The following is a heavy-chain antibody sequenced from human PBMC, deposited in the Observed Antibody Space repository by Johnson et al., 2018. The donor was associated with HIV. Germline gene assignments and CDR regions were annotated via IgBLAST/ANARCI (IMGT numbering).Heavy chain of an antibody. CDR3: AKPPSMGADAFDI. V-gene: IGHV3-7*01. CDR1: GFSFSNYW. J-gene: IGHJ3*02. D-gene: IGHD3-16*01. Sequence: VQLVESGGGLVQPGESLRLSCAASGFSFSNYWMTWVRQAPGKVLEWVATIKEDGSDKYYVDSVKGRFTISRDNAENSLYLQMRTLRVEDTAVYYCAKPPSMGADAFDIWGQGTMVTVSS. CDR2: IKEDGSDK.